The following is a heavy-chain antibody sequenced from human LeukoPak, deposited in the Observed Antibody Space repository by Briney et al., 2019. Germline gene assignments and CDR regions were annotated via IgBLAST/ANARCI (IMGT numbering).Heavy chain of an antibody. V-gene: IGHV3-48*03. J-gene: IGHJ4*02. Sequence: GGSLRLSCAASGFTFSSYEMNWVRQAPGKGLEWVSYISSSGSTIYYADSVKGRFTFSRDNAKNSLYLQMSSLRSEDTAVYYCASRDGYNSNFDYWGQGTLVTVSS. D-gene: IGHD5-24*01. CDR2: ISSSGSTI. CDR3: ASRDGYNSNFDY. CDR1: GFTFSSYE.